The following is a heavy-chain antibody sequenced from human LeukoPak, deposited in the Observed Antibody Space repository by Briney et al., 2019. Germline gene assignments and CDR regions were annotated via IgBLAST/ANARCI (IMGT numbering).Heavy chain of an antibody. D-gene: IGHD5-24*01. CDR2: IYPGDSGT. J-gene: IGHJ3*02. Sequence: GESLKISCKGSGYIFTSYWIGWVRQMPGKGLEWMGIIYPGDSGTKYSPSFQGQVTISADKSISTAYLQWSSLKASDTAMYYCARHLVEMATISGELPDAFDIWGQGTMVTVSS. V-gene: IGHV5-51*01. CDR1: GYIFTSYW. CDR3: ARHLVEMATISGELPDAFDI.